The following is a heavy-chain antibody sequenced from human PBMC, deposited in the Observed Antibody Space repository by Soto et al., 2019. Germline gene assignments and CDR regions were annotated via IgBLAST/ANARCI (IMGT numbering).Heavy chain of an antibody. CDR3: ARHYSSGSRNWFDP. V-gene: IGHV4-39*01. D-gene: IGHD6-19*01. Sequence: SETLSLTCSVSGGSINSSSYFWGWVRQPPGKGLEWIGSIYYSGSTYYNPSLRSRVTISVGTSKNQFSLKLSSVTAADTAVFYCARHYSSGSRNWFDPWGQGTLVTVSS. J-gene: IGHJ5*02. CDR2: IYYSGST. CDR1: GGSINSSSYF.